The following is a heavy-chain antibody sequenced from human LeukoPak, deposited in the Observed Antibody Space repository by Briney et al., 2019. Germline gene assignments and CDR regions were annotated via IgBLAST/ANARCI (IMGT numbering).Heavy chain of an antibody. CDR1: GESISSYY. J-gene: IGHJ2*01. V-gene: IGHV4-59*01. CDR3: ARIAPWCFDH. D-gene: IGHD6-13*01. Sequence: MASETLSLTRIVSGESISSYYWSWIRQPPGKGLEWIGYVDYSGSTNYNPSLKSRVTILVDTSKNQFSLKLSSVTAADTAVYYCARIAPWCFDHWGRGTLVTVSS. CDR2: VDYSGST.